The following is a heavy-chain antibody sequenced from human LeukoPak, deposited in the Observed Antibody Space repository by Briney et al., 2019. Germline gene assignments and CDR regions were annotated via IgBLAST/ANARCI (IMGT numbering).Heavy chain of an antibody. Sequence: SETLSLTCTVSGGSISSSSYYWGWIRQPPGKGLEWIGSIYYSGSTYYNPSLKSRVTISVDTSKNQFSLKLSSVTAADTAVYYCARDRVVNTNRAAAAGVDYWGQGTLVTVSS. CDR2: IYYSGST. V-gene: IGHV4-39*07. D-gene: IGHD6-13*01. CDR3: ARDRVVNTNRAAAAGVDY. J-gene: IGHJ4*02. CDR1: GGSISSSSYY.